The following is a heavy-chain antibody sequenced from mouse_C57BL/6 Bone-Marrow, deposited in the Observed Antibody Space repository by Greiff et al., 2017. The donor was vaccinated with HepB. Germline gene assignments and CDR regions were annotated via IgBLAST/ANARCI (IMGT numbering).Heavy chain of an antibody. CDR2: IRNKANGYTT. Sequence: EVKVVESGGGLVQPGGSLSLSCAASGFTFTDYYMSWVRQPPGKALEWLGFIRNKANGYTTEYSASVKGRFTISRDNSQSILYLQMNALRAEDSATYYCARSGSYGSSFGDYWGQGTTLTVSS. V-gene: IGHV7-3*01. J-gene: IGHJ2*01. D-gene: IGHD1-1*01. CDR1: GFTFTDYY. CDR3: ARSGSYGSSFGDY.